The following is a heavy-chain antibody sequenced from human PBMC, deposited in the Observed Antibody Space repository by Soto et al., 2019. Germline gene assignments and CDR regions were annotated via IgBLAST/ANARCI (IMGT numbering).Heavy chain of an antibody. CDR1: GGSFSGYY. D-gene: IGHD2-15*01. CDR3: ARAGRDIVVVVAATPIFDY. J-gene: IGHJ4*01. CDR2: INHSGST. Sequence: SETLSLTCAVYGGSFSGYYWSWIRQPPGKGLEWIGEINHSGSTNYNPSLKSRVTISVDTSKNQFSLKLSSVTAADTAVYYCARAGRDIVVVVAATPIFDYWGHGTLVT. V-gene: IGHV4-34*01.